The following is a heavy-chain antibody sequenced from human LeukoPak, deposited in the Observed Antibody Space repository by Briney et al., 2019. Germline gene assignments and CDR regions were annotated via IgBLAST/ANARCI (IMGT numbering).Heavy chain of an antibody. CDR1: GFTFSSYT. Sequence: PGGTLRLSSAASGFTFSSYTMNWVRQAPGKGLECVSSISSSSSYIYYADSAKGRFTISRDKAKNSLYLQINSLRAEDTAVYSCAGVMAYGTRYFDLWGRGTLVTVSS. CDR2: ISSSSSYI. J-gene: IGHJ2*01. V-gene: IGHV3-21*01. CDR3: AGVMAYGTRYFDL. D-gene: IGHD4-17*01.